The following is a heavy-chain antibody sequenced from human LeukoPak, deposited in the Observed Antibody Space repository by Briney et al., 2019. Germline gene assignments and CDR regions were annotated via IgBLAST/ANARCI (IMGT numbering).Heavy chain of an antibody. J-gene: IGHJ4*02. CDR2: IWYDGSNK. D-gene: IGHD4-11*01. CDR1: GFSFSRNG. V-gene: IGHV3-33*01. CDR3: PRVSDYSNYFAY. Sequence: GGSLRLSCAASGFSFSRNGMHGVRQAPGKGLEWVAVIWYDGSNKYYAGSVKGRFTISRDNSKNTLYRQMNILRAGDRPCYYVPRVSDYSNYFAYWGQATLVTVSS.